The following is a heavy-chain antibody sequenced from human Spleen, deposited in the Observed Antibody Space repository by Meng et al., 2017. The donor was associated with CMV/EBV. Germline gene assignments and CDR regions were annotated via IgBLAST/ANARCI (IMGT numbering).Heavy chain of an antibody. D-gene: IGHD3-22*01. J-gene: IGHJ4*02. CDR3: ARDLSLNTYYFETTGMKY. Sequence: GGSLRLSCAASGFTFSYYSMNWVRQAPGKGLEWVSSISSSGTYIYNADSVKGRFTISRDNAKSSLYLQMSNLTSEDTAVYYCARDLSLNTYYFETTGMKYWGQGTLVTVSS. V-gene: IGHV3-21*01. CDR2: ISSSGTYI. CDR1: GFTFSYYS.